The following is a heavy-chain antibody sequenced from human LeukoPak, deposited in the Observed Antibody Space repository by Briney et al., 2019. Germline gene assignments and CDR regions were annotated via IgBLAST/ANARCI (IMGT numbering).Heavy chain of an antibody. CDR3: ARASYSSSWYYFDY. CDR1: GGSIGSYY. J-gene: IGHJ4*02. V-gene: IGHV4-59*01. CDR2: IYYSGST. Sequence: PSETLSLTCNVSGGSIGSYYWTWIRQPPGKGLECIGYIYYSGSTNYNPSLKSRVAISIDTSKNQFSLKLSSVTAADTAVYYCARASYSSSWYYFDYWGQGTLVTVSS. D-gene: IGHD6-13*01.